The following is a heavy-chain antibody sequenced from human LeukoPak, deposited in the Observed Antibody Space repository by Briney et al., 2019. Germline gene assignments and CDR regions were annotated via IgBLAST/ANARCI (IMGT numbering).Heavy chain of an antibody. Sequence: GGSLRLSCAVSGFTFTNYWMSWAHQSPGEGLEWVANIYLDGSRAYYVDSVKGRFTISRDNAKNSLFLQMNSLSAEDTAVYYCGRAGPVTKDHFMDVWGKGTTVTVSS. CDR3: GRAGPVTKDHFMDV. CDR2: IYLDGSRA. V-gene: IGHV3-7*01. D-gene: IGHD2-2*01. CDR1: GFTFTNYW. J-gene: IGHJ6*03.